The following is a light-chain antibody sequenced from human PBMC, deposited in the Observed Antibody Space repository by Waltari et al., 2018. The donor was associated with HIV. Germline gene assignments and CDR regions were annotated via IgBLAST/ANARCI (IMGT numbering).Light chain of an antibody. J-gene: IGLJ2*01. CDR3: SSYAGSNNVV. CDR2: EVS. V-gene: IGLV2-8*01. CDR1: SSDVGGYTY. Sequence: QSALTQPPSASGSPGQSVTISCTGTSSDVGGYTYVSWYQQHPDKAPKPMIYEVSKRPSGVADRFSCSKSGNAASLTVTGLEAEDEADYYGSSYAGSNNVVFGGGTKVTVL.